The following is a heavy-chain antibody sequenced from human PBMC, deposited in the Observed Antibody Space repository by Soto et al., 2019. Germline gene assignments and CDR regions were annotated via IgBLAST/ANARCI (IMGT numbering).Heavy chain of an antibody. CDR2: IYHSGST. Sequence: SETLSITCAASGYSISSGYYWGWIRQPPGKGLEWIGSIYHSGSTYYNPSLKSRVTISVDTSKNQFSLKLSSVTAADTAVYYCARGSIGYYYGMDVWGQGTTVTVSS. CDR3: ARGSIGYYYGMDV. J-gene: IGHJ6*02. V-gene: IGHV4-38-2*01. CDR1: GYSISSGYY. D-gene: IGHD2-15*01.